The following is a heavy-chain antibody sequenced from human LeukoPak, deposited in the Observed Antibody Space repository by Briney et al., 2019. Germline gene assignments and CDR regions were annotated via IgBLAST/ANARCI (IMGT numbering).Heavy chain of an antibody. CDR2: ISSSSSYI. V-gene: IGHV3-21*01. D-gene: IGHD3-9*01. CDR1: GFTFSSYS. J-gene: IGHJ4*02. CDR3: ARVNDILTGYPVDYFDY. Sequence: GGSLRLSCAASGFTFSSYSMNRVRQAPGKGLEWVSSISSSSSYIYYADSVKGRFTISRDNAKNSLYLQMNSLRADDTAVYYCARVNDILTGYPVDYFDYWGQGTLVTVSS.